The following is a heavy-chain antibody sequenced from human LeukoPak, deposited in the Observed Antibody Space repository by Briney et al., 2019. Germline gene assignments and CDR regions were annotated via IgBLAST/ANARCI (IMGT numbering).Heavy chain of an antibody. D-gene: IGHD3-9*01. CDR3: ARFPGRGDYDILTGYYLHDY. V-gene: IGHV7-4-1*02. J-gene: IGHJ4*02. CDR2: INTNTGNP. CDR1: GYTFTSYA. Sequence: VASVKVSCKASGYTFTSYAMNWVRRAPGQGLEWMGWINTNTGNPTYAQGFTGRFVFSLDTSVSTAYLQISSLKAEDTAVYYCARFPGRGDYDILTGYYLHDYWGQGTLVTVSS.